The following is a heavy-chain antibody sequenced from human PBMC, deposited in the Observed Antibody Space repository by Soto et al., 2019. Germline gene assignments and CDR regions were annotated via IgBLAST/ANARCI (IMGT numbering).Heavy chain of an antibody. CDR2: ISYDGSHK. CDR1: GFTFSNYG. Sequence: QVQLVESGGGVVQPGRSLRLSCAGSGFTFSNYGLQWVRQAPGKGLEWVAVISYDGSHKYYADSVKGRFTISRDNSNNMLDLQMDSLRAEDTAVYYCAKDGAPRYCSRSSCHPAGAYWGQGTLVTVSS. J-gene: IGHJ4*02. CDR3: AKDGAPRYCSRSSCHPAGAY. D-gene: IGHD2-15*01. V-gene: IGHV3-30*18.